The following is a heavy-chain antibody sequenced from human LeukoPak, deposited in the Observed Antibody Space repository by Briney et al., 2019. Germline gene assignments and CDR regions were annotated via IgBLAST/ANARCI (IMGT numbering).Heavy chain of an antibody. J-gene: IGHJ4*02. CDR2: INHSGST. Sequence: SETLSLTCAVYGGSFSGYYWSWIRQPPGKGLEWIGEINHSGSTNYNPSLKSRVTVSVDTSKNQFSLKLTSLTAADTAVYYCARARGAEAIDYWGQGTLATVSS. V-gene: IGHV4-34*01. D-gene: IGHD6-25*01. CDR1: GGSFSGYY. CDR3: ARARGAEAIDY.